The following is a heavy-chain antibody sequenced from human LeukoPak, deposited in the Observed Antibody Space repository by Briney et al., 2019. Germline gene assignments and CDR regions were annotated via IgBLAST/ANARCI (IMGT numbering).Heavy chain of an antibody. CDR2: INPNSGGT. J-gene: IGHJ3*02. CDR3: ARGRDIVAAYDAFDI. V-gene: IGHV1-2*02. D-gene: IGHD5-12*01. Sequence: GASVKVSCKASGYTFTGYYMHWVRQAPGQGLEWMGWINPNSGGTNYAQKFQGGVTMTRDTSISTAYMELSRLRSDDTAVYYCARGRDIVAAYDAFDIWGQGTMVTVSS. CDR1: GYTFTGYY.